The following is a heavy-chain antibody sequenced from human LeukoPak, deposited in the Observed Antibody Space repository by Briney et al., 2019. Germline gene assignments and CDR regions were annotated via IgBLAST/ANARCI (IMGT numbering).Heavy chain of an antibody. Sequence: GGSLRLSCTASGFRFSDFWMHWVRQAPGKGLVWVSRIRGDGYDTNYADSVKGRFTISRDNAKNTLYLQMNSLRAEDTAVYYCASDRVLGSGSLDNWGQGTLVTVSS. D-gene: IGHD3-10*01. J-gene: IGHJ4*02. CDR1: GFRFSDFW. CDR2: IRGDGYDT. CDR3: ASDRVLGSGSLDN. V-gene: IGHV3-74*01.